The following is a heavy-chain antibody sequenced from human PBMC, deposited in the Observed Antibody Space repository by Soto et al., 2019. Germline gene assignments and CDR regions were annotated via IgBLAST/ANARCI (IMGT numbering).Heavy chain of an antibody. CDR3: ARGRRGAAARFDY. CDR2: INHSGST. D-gene: IGHD6-13*01. V-gene: IGHV4-34*01. CDR1: GGSFSGYY. Sequence: PSETLSLTCAVNGGSFSGYYWSWIRQPPGKGLEWIGEINHSGSTNYNPSLKSRVTISVDTSKNQFSLKLSSVTAADTAVYYCARGRRGAAARFDYWGQGTLVTVSS. J-gene: IGHJ4*02.